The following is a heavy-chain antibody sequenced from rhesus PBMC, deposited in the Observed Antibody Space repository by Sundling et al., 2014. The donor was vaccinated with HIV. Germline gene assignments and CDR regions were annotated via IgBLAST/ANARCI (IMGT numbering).Heavy chain of an antibody. D-gene: IGHD3-3*01. Sequence: QVQLQESGPGLVKPSETLSLTCAVSGASINSDYYYWSWIRQPPGKGLEWIGYISYSGRTTYNPSLKSRVTISRDTSKNQFSLKLTSVTAADTALYYCARDRNMYLDWLVSFEYWGQGVLVTVSS. V-gene: IGHV4-122*02. CDR3: ARDRNMYLDWLVSFEY. CDR1: GASINSDYYY. CDR2: ISYSGRT. J-gene: IGHJ4*01.